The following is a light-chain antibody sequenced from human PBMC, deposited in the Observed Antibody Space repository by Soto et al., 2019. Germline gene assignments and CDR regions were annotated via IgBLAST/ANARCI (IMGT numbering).Light chain of an antibody. CDR1: SGHSTYA. CDR3: QTWDTGIQV. Sequence: QSVLTQSPSASASLGASVKLTCTLSSGHSTYAIAWHQQQPEKGPRYLMRLHYDGSHIKGAGIPDRFSGSSSGAERYLTISSLQSEDEADYYCQTWDTGIQVFGGGTKLTVL. V-gene: IGLV4-69*01. J-gene: IGLJ3*02. CDR2: LHYDGSH.